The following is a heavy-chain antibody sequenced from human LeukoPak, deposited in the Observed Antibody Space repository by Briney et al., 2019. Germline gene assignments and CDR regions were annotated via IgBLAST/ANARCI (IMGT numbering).Heavy chain of an antibody. CDR1: GFTFSSYE. CDR2: ISSSGSNI. D-gene: IGHD3-9*01. CDR3: ARDRSDILGDYYYGMDV. J-gene: IGHJ6*02. Sequence: PGGSLRLYCAASGFTFSSYEMNWVGQAPGKGLEWVSYISSSGSNIYYADSVKGRFTISRDNAKNSLYLQMDSLRAEDTAVYYCARDRSDILGDYYYGMDVWGQGTTVTVSS. V-gene: IGHV3-48*03.